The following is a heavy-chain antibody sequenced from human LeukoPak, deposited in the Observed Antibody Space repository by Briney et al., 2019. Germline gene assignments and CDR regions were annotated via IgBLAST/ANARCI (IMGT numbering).Heavy chain of an antibody. CDR2: ISAYNGNT. V-gene: IGHV1-18*01. D-gene: IGHD1-26*01. CDR1: GYTFTSYG. CDR3: ARSVGAQNYYYYMDV. Sequence: ASVKVSCKASGYTFTSYGISWVRQAPGQGLEWMGWISAYNGNTNYAQKLQGRVTTTTDTSTSTAYMELRSLRSDDTAVYYCARSVGAQNYYYYMDVWGKGTTVTVSS. J-gene: IGHJ6*03.